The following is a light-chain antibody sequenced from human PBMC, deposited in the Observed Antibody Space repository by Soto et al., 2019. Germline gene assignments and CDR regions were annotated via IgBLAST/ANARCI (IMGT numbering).Light chain of an antibody. CDR2: GAT. Sequence: EIVLTQSPGTLSLSPGESTTLSCRASQSVGSSYLAWYQHKPGQAPRLLIYGATSRATGIPDRFSGSGSGTDFTLTISSLEPEDFAVYYCQQRSNWPFTFGQGTRLEIK. CDR3: QQRSNWPFT. V-gene: IGKV3D-20*02. J-gene: IGKJ5*01. CDR1: QSVGSSY.